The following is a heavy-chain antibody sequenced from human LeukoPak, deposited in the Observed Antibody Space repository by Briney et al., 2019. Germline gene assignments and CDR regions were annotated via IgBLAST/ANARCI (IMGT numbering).Heavy chain of an antibody. CDR3: ARRAAEYSSTKATSYYYYYYMDV. CDR1: GYSFTSYW. CDR2: IYPGDSDT. Sequence: GESLQISCKGSGYSFTSYWIGWVRQMPGKGLEWMGIIYPGDSDTRYSPSFQGQVTISADKSISTAYLQWSSLKASDTAMYYCARRAAEYSSTKATSYYYYYYMDVWGKGTTVTVSS. J-gene: IGHJ6*03. V-gene: IGHV5-51*01. D-gene: IGHD6-6*01.